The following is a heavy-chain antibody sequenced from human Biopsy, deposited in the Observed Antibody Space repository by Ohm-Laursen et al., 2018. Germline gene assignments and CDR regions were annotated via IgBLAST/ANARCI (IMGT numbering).Heavy chain of an antibody. CDR2: TIYRSKWSN. CDR3: ARGRYAAFDI. Sequence: QTLTLTCAISGDSVSSNTVAWNWIRQSPSRGLEWLGRTIYRSKWSNDYAVSVKNRITIDPDTSKNQFSLQLNSVTPEDTAIYYCARGRYAAFDIWGQGTKVTISS. D-gene: IGHD3-9*01. CDR1: GDSVSSNTVA. V-gene: IGHV6-1*01. J-gene: IGHJ3*02.